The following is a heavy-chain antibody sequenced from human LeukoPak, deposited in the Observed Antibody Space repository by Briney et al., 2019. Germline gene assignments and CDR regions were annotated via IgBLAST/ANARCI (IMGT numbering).Heavy chain of an antibody. D-gene: IGHD3-22*01. V-gene: IGHV3-7*01. Sequence: PGGSLRLSCAASGFTFSSHRMSWVRQAPGKGLEWVADIKQDGSEQYYADSVRGRFTISRDNGKNSLYLQMNSLRVEDTAVYYCARGSGYYDSSGYYQWFDPWGQGSLVTVSS. CDR1: GFTFSSHR. CDR2: IKQDGSEQ. CDR3: ARGSGYYDSSGYYQWFDP. J-gene: IGHJ5*02.